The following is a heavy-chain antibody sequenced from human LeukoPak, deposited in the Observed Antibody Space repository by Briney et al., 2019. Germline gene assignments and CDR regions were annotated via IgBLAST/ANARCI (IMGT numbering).Heavy chain of an antibody. CDR3: ARDRVDYFDY. CDR1: GYTFTDYY. Sequence: ASVKVSCKASGYTFTDYYIHWVRQAPGQGLEWMGGIIPIFGTANYAQKFQGRVTITADESTSTAYMELSSLRSEDTAVYYCARDRVDYFDYWGQGTLVTVSS. CDR2: IIPIFGTA. J-gene: IGHJ4*02. V-gene: IGHV1-69*13.